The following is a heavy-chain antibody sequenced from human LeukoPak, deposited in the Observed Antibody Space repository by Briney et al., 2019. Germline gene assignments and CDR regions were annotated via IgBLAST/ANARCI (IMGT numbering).Heavy chain of an antibody. J-gene: IGHJ4*02. CDR2: ISSSGSTT. D-gene: IGHD2-15*01. CDR3: ARGYCSGGSCYFDY. CDR1: GFTFSNYE. Sequence: PGGSLRLSCAASGFTFSNYEMNWVRQAPGKGLEGVSYISSSGSTTYYADSVKGRFTISRDNAKNSLYLQMNSLRAEDTAVYYCARGYCSGGSCYFDYWGQGTLVTVSS. V-gene: IGHV3-48*03.